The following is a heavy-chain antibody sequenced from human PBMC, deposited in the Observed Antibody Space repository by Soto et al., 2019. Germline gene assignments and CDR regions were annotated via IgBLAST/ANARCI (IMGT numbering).Heavy chain of an antibody. Sequence: GGSVKLACAASGFTFSSYSINRGRQALGKGLEWVSYISSSGTTIYYADSVKGRFTISRDNAKNSLYLQMNSLRAEDTAVYYCARDYGLTAFCGQGTTV. CDR1: GFTFSSYS. J-gene: IGHJ6*02. CDR3: ARDYGLTAF. D-gene: IGHD4-17*01. CDR2: ISSSGTTI. V-gene: IGHV3-48*01.